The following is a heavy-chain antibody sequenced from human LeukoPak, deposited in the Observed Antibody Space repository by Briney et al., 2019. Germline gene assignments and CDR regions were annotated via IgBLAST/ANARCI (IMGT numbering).Heavy chain of an antibody. J-gene: IGHJ4*02. D-gene: IGHD5-24*01. V-gene: IGHV3-48*02. Sequence: PGGSLRLSCAASGFSFSTYNMNWVRQAPGKGLEWVSYISSSSRTIYYADSVKGRFTIPRDNAKNSLYLQMNSLRDEDTAVYYCASVRDRDGPPGDYWGQGTLVTVSS. CDR2: ISSSSRTI. CDR1: GFSFSTYN. CDR3: ASVRDRDGPPGDY.